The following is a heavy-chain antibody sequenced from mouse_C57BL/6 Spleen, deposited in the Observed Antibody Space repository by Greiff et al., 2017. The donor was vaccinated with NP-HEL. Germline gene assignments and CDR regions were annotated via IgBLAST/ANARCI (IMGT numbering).Heavy chain of an antibody. CDR3: ARDYYGSSYPAWFAY. D-gene: IGHD1-1*01. CDR1: GYTFTDYN. V-gene: IGHV1-22*01. J-gene: IGHJ3*01. Sequence: EVQLQQSGPELVKPGASVKMSCKASGYTFTDYNMHWVKQSHGKSLEWIGYINPNNGGTSYNQKFKGKATLTVNKSSSTAYMELRSLTSEDSAVYYCARDYYGSSYPAWFAYWGQGTLVTVSA. CDR2: INPNNGGT.